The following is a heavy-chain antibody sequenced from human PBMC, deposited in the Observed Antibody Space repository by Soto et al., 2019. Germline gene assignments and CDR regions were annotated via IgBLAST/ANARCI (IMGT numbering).Heavy chain of an antibody. V-gene: IGHV3-23*01. CDR1: GFIFTNFA. CDR2: ISGAGGTT. CDR3: VKPYRGNRLGATTLET. J-gene: IGHJ4*02. Sequence: PGGSLRLSCEVSGFIFTNFAMNWVRQAPWKGLEWVSGISGAGGTTDYAEPVKGRFTISRDNSKNTVYLQMTSLRAEDTALYYCVKPYRGNRLGATTLETWGQGTLVTVSS. D-gene: IGHD1-26*01.